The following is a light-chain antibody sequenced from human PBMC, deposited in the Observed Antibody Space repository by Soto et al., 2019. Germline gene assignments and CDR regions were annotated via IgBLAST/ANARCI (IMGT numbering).Light chain of an antibody. CDR2: DVS. Sequence: QSVLTQPRSVSGSPGQSVTISCTGTSSDFGDYNYVSWYQQHPGKAPKVMIYDVSKRPSGVPDRFSGSKSGNTASLTISGPKVEVGADYYCSPYPGSTRVFGGGTKLTVL. CDR3: SPYPGSTRV. V-gene: IGLV2-11*01. CDR1: SSDFGDYNY. J-gene: IGLJ2*01.